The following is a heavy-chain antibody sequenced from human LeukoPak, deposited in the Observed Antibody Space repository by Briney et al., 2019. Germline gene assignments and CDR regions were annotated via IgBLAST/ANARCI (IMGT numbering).Heavy chain of an antibody. J-gene: IGHJ3*02. CDR1: GFTFSSYG. CDR3: AVGLWLGEFPHDAFDI. Sequence: PGRSLRLSCAASGFTFSSYGMHWVRQAPGKGLEWVAVIWYDGSNKYYADSVKGRFTISRDNSKNTLYLQMNSLRAEDTAVYYCAVGLWLGEFPHDAFDIWGQGTMVTVSS. V-gene: IGHV3-33*01. CDR2: IWYDGSNK. D-gene: IGHD3-10*01.